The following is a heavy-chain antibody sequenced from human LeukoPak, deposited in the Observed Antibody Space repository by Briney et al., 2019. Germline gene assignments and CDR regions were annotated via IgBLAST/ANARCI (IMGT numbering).Heavy chain of an antibody. CDR3: ARDWGFRDCSGGNCYYYYGMDV. J-gene: IGHJ6*02. CDR1: GYTFTSYG. Sequence: GASVKVSCKASGYTFTSYGISWVRQAPGQGLEWMGWISAYNGNTNYAQKLQGRVTMTTDTSTSTAYMELRSLRSDDTAVYYCARDWGFRDCSGGNCYYYYGMDVWGQGTTVTVSS. V-gene: IGHV1-18*01. D-gene: IGHD2-15*01. CDR2: ISAYNGNT.